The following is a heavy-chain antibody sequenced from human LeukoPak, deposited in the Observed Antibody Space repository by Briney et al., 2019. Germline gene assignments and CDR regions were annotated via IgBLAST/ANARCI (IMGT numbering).Heavy chain of an antibody. J-gene: IGHJ4*02. CDR1: GFTFGSHA. V-gene: IGHV3-23*01. Sequence: GGSLRLSCAASGFTFGSHAMSWVRQAPGKGLEWVSTISGSGDSTNYADSVMGRFTISRDKSKNTLYLQMSSLRADDTAMYYCAKLIVGARSLFDFRGQGILVTVSS. CDR3: AKLIVGARSLFDF. D-gene: IGHD1-26*01. CDR2: ISGSGDST.